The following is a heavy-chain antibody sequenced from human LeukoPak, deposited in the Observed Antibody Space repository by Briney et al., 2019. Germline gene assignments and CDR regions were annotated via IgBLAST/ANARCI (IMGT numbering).Heavy chain of an antibody. CDR1: GYSFTTYW. Sequence: GESLKISCRGSGYSFTTYWIGWVRQMPGKGLEWMGIIYPGDSDTRYTPSFQGQVTMSADKSINTAYLQWSSLKASDTAMYYCARHIEGSRWYALWGQGTLVTVSS. J-gene: IGHJ5*02. D-gene: IGHD6-13*01. V-gene: IGHV5-51*01. CDR2: IYPGDSDT. CDR3: ARHIEGSRWYAL.